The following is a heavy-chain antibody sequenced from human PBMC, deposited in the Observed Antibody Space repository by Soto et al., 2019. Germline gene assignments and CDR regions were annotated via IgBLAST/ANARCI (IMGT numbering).Heavy chain of an antibody. V-gene: IGHV1-18*01. Sequence: QVQLVQSGAEVKKPGASVKVSCKASGYTFTSYGFSWVRQAPGQGLEWMGWINAYNGDTNYAQNPQGXXTXPTDTSPHTAYMELRSLRSDDTAVYYCARMGDVPYYYYGMDVWGQGTTVTVSS. CDR3: ARMGDVPYYYYGMDV. J-gene: IGHJ6*02. D-gene: IGHD3-16*01. CDR2: INAYNGDT. CDR1: GYTFTSYG.